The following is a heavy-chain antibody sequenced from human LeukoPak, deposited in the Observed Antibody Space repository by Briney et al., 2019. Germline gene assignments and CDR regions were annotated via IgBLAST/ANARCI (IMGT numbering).Heavy chain of an antibody. CDR1: GYTLTELS. Sequence: VASVKVSCKVSGYTLTELSMHCVRQAPGKGLEWMGGFDPEDGETIYAQKFQGRVTMTEDTSTDTAYMELSSLRSEDTAVYYCATAPSGSWSSSWVDYWGQGPLVTVSS. CDR3: ATAPSGSWSSSWVDY. CDR2: FDPEDGET. V-gene: IGHV1-24*01. D-gene: IGHD6-13*01. J-gene: IGHJ4*02.